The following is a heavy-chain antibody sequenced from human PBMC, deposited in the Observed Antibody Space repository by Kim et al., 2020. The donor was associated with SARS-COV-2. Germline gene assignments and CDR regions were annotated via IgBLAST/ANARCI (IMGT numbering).Heavy chain of an antibody. D-gene: IGHD2-2*01. CDR3: TRERLCSRIACYAPSFEY. J-gene: IGHJ4*02. Sequence: VNGRFTNSRDNAKNSVYLQMNSLRAEDTAVYYCTRERLCSRIACYAPSFEYWGKGTLVTVSS. V-gene: IGHV3-11*06.